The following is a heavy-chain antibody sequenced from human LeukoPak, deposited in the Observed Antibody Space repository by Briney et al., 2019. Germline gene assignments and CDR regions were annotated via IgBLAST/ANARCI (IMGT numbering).Heavy chain of an antibody. D-gene: IGHD1-26*01. J-gene: IGHJ3*02. CDR2: ISAYNGNT. V-gene: IGHV1-18*04. Sequence: PGASVKVSCKASGYTFPDYYMYWVRQAPGQGLEWMGWISAYNGNTNYAQKLQGRVTMTTDTSTSTAYMELRSLRSDDTAVYYCARVARVGATLFAFDIWGQGTMVTVSS. CDR1: GYTFPDYY. CDR3: ARVARVGATLFAFDI.